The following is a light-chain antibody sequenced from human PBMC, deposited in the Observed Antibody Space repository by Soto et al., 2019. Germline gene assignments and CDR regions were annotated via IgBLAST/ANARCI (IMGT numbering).Light chain of an antibody. CDR2: WAS. CDR3: QQHYSTPRT. Sequence: DIVMTQSPDSLAVSLGERATINCKSSQSVLYSSKNKNYLAWYQQKPGHPPKLLIYWASTRESGVPDRFSGSGSGTDFTLTISSLQAEDVAVYYCQQHYSTPRTFGGGTQVEIK. CDR1: QSVLYSSKNKNY. J-gene: IGKJ4*01. V-gene: IGKV4-1*01.